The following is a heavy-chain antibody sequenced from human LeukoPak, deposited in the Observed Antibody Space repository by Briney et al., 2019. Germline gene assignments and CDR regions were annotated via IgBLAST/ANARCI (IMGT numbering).Heavy chain of an antibody. Sequence: ASVRVSCKSSGYTFTGYYVHWVRQAPGQGLEWMGWINPNSAGTNYAQTFQGRVIVTRDTSFSTAYLELSRLTSDDTAVYYCARGLVNNWFDPWGQGTLVTVSS. D-gene: IGHD3-10*01. V-gene: IGHV1-2*02. J-gene: IGHJ5*02. CDR3: ARGLVNNWFDP. CDR2: INPNSAGT. CDR1: GYTFTGYY.